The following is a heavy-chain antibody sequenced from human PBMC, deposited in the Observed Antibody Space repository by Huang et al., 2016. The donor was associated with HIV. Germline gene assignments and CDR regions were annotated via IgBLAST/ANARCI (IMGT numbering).Heavy chain of an antibody. CDR2: IKQDESEK. J-gene: IGHJ6*02. CDR3: ATKTAAMDI. V-gene: IGHV3-7*01. Sequence: VESGGRLVQPGGSIRLSCVGSTFTFGAYWMSWVRQSTGKGVEWVANIKQDESEKYYVESVKGRFNISRDNAKKVLFLEMNNVRVEDTATYYCATKTAAMDIWGQGTTVTVS. CDR1: TFTFGAYW. D-gene: IGHD1-7*01.